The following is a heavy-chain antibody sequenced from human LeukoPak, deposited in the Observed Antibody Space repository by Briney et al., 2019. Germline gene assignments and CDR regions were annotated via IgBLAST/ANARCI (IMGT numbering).Heavy chain of an antibody. CDR2: ISSSGSTI. J-gene: IGHJ1*01. CDR1: GFTFSSYE. V-gene: IGHV3-48*03. D-gene: IGHD5-24*01. Sequence: RGGSLRFSCAASGFTFSSYEINWVRQAPGKGLEWVSYISSSGSTIYYADSVKGRFTISRDNAKNSLYLQMNSLRAEDTAVYYCARALREMATLGGYFQHWGQGTLVTVSS. CDR3: ARALREMATLGGYFQH.